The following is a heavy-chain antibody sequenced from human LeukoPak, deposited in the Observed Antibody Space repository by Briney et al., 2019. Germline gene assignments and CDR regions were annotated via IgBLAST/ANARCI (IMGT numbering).Heavy chain of an antibody. J-gene: IGHJ4*02. D-gene: IGHD1-26*01. Sequence: PGGSLRLSCAPSGFTFSSCEMNWVRQTPGKGLEWVSYISSSSNTIYYADSVKGRFTISRDNAKNSLYLQMNSLRAEDTAVYYCATITSYSGRDRGFDYWGQGNLVTVSS. CDR1: GFTFSSCE. V-gene: IGHV3-48*03. CDR2: ISSSSNTI. CDR3: ATITSYSGRDRGFDY.